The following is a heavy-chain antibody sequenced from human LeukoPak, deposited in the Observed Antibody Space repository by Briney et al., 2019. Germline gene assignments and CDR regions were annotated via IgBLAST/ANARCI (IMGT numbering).Heavy chain of an antibody. D-gene: IGHD5/OR15-5a*01. V-gene: IGHV6-1*01. CDR1: GDNVSNINAA. J-gene: IGHJ3*01. Sequence: SQTLSLTCVISGDNVSNINAAWNWIRQSPSRGLEWLGRTYYSSKWYNDYAVSLKSRIIINPDPSKNQFSLQLNSVTPEDTARYFCARAVSRAFNLWGQGTVVTVSS. CDR3: ARAVSRAFNL. CDR2: TYYSSKWYN.